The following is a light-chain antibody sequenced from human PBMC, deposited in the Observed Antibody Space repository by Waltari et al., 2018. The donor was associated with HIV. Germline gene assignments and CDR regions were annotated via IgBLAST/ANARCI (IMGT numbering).Light chain of an antibody. J-gene: IGLJ1*01. CDR2: EKN. CDR1: SSNIGNNY. Sequence: QSVLTQPPSVSAAPGQKVTISCSGSSSNIGNNYVSWYQQLPGTAPKLLIYEKNKRASGIPDRFPGSKSGTSATRGITGLQTGDEADYYCGTWDSSLSAFYVFGTGTKVTVL. CDR3: GTWDSSLSAFYV. V-gene: IGLV1-51*02.